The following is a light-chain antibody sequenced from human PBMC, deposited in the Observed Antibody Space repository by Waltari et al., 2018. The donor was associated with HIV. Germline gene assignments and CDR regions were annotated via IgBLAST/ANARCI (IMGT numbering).Light chain of an antibody. CDR2: EVT. J-gene: IGLJ2*01. CDR3: SSYTTTSTVV. Sequence: QSALTQPASVSGSPGQSITISCLGTNSDVGGYNYVSWYQQHPGKAPKLLIYEVTNRPSGISNRFSGSKSGNTASLTISGLQAEDEADYYCSSYTTTSTVVFGGGTKLTVL. CDR1: NSDVGGYNY. V-gene: IGLV2-14*01.